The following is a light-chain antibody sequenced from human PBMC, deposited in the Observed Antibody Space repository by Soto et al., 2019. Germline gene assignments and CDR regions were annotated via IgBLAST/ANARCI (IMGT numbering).Light chain of an antibody. Sequence: EIMMTQSPATLSVSPGERATLSCRASQSVSNNLAWYQQKPGQAPRLLIYYASNRATGIPARFSGSGSGTEFTLTISSLQYEDFSLYYCQQYNNWPPITFGQGTRLEIK. CDR3: QQYNNWPPIT. J-gene: IGKJ5*01. V-gene: IGKV3-15*01. CDR1: QSVSNN. CDR2: YAS.